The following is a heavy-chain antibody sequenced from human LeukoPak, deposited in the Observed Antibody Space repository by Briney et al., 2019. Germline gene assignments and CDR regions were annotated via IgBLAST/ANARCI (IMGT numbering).Heavy chain of an antibody. Sequence: ASVKVSCKASGGTFTSYAISWVRQAPGQGLEWMGRIIPIFGTANYAQKFQGRVTITTDESTSTAYMELGSLRSEDTAVYYCARGRYYGSGSYGNWGQGTLVTVSS. J-gene: IGHJ4*02. CDR1: GGTFTSYA. V-gene: IGHV1-69*05. D-gene: IGHD3-10*01. CDR2: IIPIFGTA. CDR3: ARGRYYGSGSYGN.